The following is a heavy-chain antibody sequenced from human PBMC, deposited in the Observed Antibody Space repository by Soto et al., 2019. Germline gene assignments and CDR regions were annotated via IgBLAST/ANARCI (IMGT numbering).Heavy chain of an antibody. CDR1: GGSISSYY. CDR3: ARAWGEAFDF. Sequence: QVQLQESGPGLVKPSETLSLTCTVSGGSISSYYWSWIRQPPGKGLEWIGYIYYTGSTNYNPSLKSRVTISVDTSKNQFSLKLSSVTAVDTAVYYCARAWGEAFDFWGQGTLVTVSS. J-gene: IGHJ4*02. D-gene: IGHD3-16*01. V-gene: IGHV4-59*01. CDR2: IYYTGST.